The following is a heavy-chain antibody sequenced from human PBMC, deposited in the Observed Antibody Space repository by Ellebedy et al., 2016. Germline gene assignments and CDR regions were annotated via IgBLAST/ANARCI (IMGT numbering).Heavy chain of an antibody. V-gene: IGHV4-34*01. CDR2: INHSGST. CDR1: GGSFSGYY. CDR3: ARHPGYCSSTSCYVPYYYGMDV. J-gene: IGHJ6*02. Sequence: SETLSLTCAVYGGSFSGYYWSWIRQPPGKGLEWIGEINHSGSTNYNPSLKSRVTISVDTSKNQFSLKLSSVTAADTAVYYCARHPGYCSSTSCYVPYYYGMDVWGQGTTVTVSS. D-gene: IGHD2-2*03.